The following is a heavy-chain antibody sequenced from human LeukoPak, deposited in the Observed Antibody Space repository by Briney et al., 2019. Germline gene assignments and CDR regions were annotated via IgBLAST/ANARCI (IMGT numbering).Heavy chain of an antibody. CDR2: ISSSSSYI. J-gene: IGHJ4*02. D-gene: IGHD1-26*01. V-gene: IGHV3-21*01. Sequence: GGSLRLSCAVSGFTFSSYRMNWVRQAPGKGLEWVSSISSSSSYIYYADSVKGRFTISRDNAKNSLYLQMNSLRAEDTAVYYCARELSTSEVGATGSFDYWGQGTLVTVSS. CDR3: ARELSTSEVGATGSFDY. CDR1: GFTFSSYR.